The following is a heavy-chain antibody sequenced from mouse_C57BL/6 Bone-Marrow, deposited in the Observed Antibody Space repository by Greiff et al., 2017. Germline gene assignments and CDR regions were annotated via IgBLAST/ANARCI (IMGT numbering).Heavy chain of an antibody. CDR1: GYTFTSYW. Sequence: QVQLQQPGAELVKPGASVKLSCKASGYTFTSYWMHWVKQRPGQGLEWIGMIHPNSGSTNYNEKFKSKATLTVDKSSSTAYMQLSRLTSEDSAVYYCARTRLRRGAGWYFDVWGTGTTVTVSS. J-gene: IGHJ1*03. CDR3: ARTRLRRGAGWYFDV. V-gene: IGHV1-64*01. CDR2: IHPNSGST. D-gene: IGHD2-4*01.